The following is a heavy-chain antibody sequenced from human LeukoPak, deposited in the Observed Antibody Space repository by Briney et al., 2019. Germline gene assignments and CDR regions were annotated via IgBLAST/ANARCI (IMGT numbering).Heavy chain of an antibody. Sequence: GRSLRLSCAASGFTFSSYVMHWVRQAPGKGLEWVAVISYDGSNKYYADSVKGRFTISRDNSKNTLYLQMNSLRAEDTAVYYCAREGVVVAASSPLVSSYYGMDVWGQGTTVTVSS. CDR1: GFTFSSYV. V-gene: IGHV3-30-3*01. CDR2: ISYDGSNK. CDR3: AREGVVVAASSPLVSSYYGMDV. J-gene: IGHJ6*02. D-gene: IGHD2-15*01.